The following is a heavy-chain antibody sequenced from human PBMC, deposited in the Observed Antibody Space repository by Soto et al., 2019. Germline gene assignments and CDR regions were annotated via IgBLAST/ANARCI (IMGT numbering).Heavy chain of an antibody. Sequence: QVQLVQSGAEVRKPGSSVKVSCKASGGTFTTYDISWVRQAPGHGLEWMGGIIPLFDATKYAQQFQGRVTITADKSTGTAYMELSSLRSEDTAMYYCARDRSSSWYNGTFYFDSWGQGTLVTVSS. CDR1: GGTFTTYD. V-gene: IGHV1-69*06. CDR2: IIPLFDAT. J-gene: IGHJ4*02. CDR3: ARDRSSSWYNGTFYFDS. D-gene: IGHD6-19*01.